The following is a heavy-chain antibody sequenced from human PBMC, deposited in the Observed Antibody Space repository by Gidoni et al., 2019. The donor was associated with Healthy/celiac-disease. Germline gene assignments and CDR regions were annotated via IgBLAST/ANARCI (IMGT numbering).Heavy chain of an antibody. CDR1: GFPFRSFA. V-gene: IGHV3-23*01. D-gene: IGHD5-18*01. CDR2: ISGTSRSK. J-gene: IGHJ4*02. CDR3: AKDSGGYTYPYYFGD. Sequence: EVQLLESGGGLVQPGGSLGLPCPASGFPFRSFALTWVRQAPGKGLDWVSAISGTSRSKYYADSVKGRFTISRDNSKNTLYLQLDSLRAEDTAVYYCAKDSGGYTYPYYFGDWGQGTLVTVSS.